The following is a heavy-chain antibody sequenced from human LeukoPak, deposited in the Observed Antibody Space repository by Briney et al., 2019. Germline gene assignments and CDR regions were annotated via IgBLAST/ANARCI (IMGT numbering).Heavy chain of an antibody. CDR3: AKDGHGSGSYYNYYYYYYMDV. D-gene: IGHD3-10*01. CDR2: INSDGSST. CDR1: GFTFSSYW. V-gene: IGHV3-74*01. Sequence: GGSLRLSCAASGFTFSSYWMHWVRQAPGKGLVWVSRINSDGSSTSYADSVKGRFTISRDNAKNTLYLQMNSLRAEDTAVYYCAKDGHGSGSYYNYYYYYYMDVWGKGTTVTVSS. J-gene: IGHJ6*03.